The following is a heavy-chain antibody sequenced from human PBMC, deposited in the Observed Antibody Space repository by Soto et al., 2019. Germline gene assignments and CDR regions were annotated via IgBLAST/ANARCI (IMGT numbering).Heavy chain of an antibody. D-gene: IGHD2-8*01. V-gene: IGHV3-72*01. CDR1: GFTFSDHH. CDR2: ARNKANDYTT. CDR3: ARLMGTSFDL. J-gene: IGHJ4*02. Sequence: EVQLVESGGGLVQPGGPLRLSCAATGFTFSDHHMDWVRQAPGEGLEWVGRARNKANDYTTAYAASVKGRFTISRDDSKKSLSLQMNSLKPEDAAVYFCARLMGTSFDLWGQGTLVTVSS.